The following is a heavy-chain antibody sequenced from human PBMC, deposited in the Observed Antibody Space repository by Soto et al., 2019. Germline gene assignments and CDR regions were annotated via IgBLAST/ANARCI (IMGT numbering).Heavy chain of an antibody. CDR2: ISSSSSYI. CDR3: ARDFGRGDYVVGGGDY. D-gene: IGHD4-17*01. Sequence: EVQLVESGGGLVKPGGSLRLFCAASGFTFSSYSMNWVRQAPGKGLEWVSSISSSSSYIYYADSVKGRFTISRDNAKNALYLKMNSRRAEDTAVYYCARDFGRGDYVVGGGDYWGQGTLVTVSS. J-gene: IGHJ4*02. CDR1: GFTFSSYS. V-gene: IGHV3-21*01.